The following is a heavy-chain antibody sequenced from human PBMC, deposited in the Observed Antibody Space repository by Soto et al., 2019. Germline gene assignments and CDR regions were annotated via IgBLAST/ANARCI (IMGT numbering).Heavy chain of an antibody. V-gene: IGHV4-30-2*01. Sequence: QLQLQESGSGLVKPSQTLSLTCAVSGGSISSGGYSWSWIRQPPGKGLGWIGYIYHSGSTYYNPSLKSRVTISVDSSKNQVPRELSSVTAAVTAVYYCAGVRIQLWTKIDYWCQGTLVTVSS. CDR3: AGVRIQLWTKIDY. D-gene: IGHD5-18*01. CDR2: IYHSGST. J-gene: IGHJ4*02. CDR1: GGSISSGGYS.